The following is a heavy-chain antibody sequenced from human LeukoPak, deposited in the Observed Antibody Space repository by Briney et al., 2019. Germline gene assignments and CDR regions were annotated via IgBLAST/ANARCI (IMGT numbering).Heavy chain of an antibody. Sequence: ASVKVSCKASGYTFTSYYMHWVRQAPGQGLEWMGIINPSGGSTSYAQKLQGRVTMTTDTSTSTAYMELRSLRSDDTAVYFCARELGYCSSTSCRIYYYYMDVWGKGTTVTVSS. V-gene: IGHV1-46*01. CDR1: GYTFTSYY. D-gene: IGHD2-2*01. J-gene: IGHJ6*03. CDR3: ARELGYCSSTSCRIYYYYMDV. CDR2: INPSGGST.